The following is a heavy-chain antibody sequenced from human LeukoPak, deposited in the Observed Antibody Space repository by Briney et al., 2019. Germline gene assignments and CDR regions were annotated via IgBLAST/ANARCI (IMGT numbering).Heavy chain of an antibody. CDR3: AKGSYSSGWYEGDY. Sequence: PGGSLRLSCAASGFTFSTCWMSWVRQAPGKGLEWLANIKHDGSEKYYVDSVKGRFTISRDNAKNSLYLQMNSLRAEDTAVYYCAKGSYSSGWYEGDYWGQGTLVTVSS. CDR2: IKHDGSEK. V-gene: IGHV3-7*05. D-gene: IGHD6-19*01. J-gene: IGHJ4*02. CDR1: GFTFSTCW.